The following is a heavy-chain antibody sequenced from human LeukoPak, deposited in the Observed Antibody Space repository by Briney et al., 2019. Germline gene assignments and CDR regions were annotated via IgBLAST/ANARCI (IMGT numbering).Heavy chain of an antibody. CDR3: AKEGALRDFDY. Sequence: GGSLRLSCAASGFTFSNYGMHWVRQAPGKGLEWVAVIRYDGNNKYYADSVKGRFTIFRDNSKNTLYLQMNSLRAEDTAVYYCAKEGALRDFDYWGQGALVTVSS. CDR1: GFTFSNYG. CDR2: IRYDGNNK. D-gene: IGHD3-16*01. J-gene: IGHJ4*02. V-gene: IGHV3-30*02.